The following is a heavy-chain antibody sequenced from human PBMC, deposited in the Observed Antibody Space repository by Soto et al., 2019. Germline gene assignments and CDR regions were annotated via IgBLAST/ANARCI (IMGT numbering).Heavy chain of an antibody. V-gene: IGHV1-69*02. CDR3: ARPRADSGSYFWVDP. D-gene: IGHD3-10*01. J-gene: IGHJ5*02. Sequence: QVQLVQSGAEVKKPGTSVKVSCKASGGTLRSYPISWVRQAPGQGLEWMGRIIPVLGLQNYAEKFQGRLTITADKTTPTAYMGLSSLRAEDTAVYYCARPRADSGSYFWVDPWGQGTLVTVSS. CDR2: IIPVLGLQ. CDR1: GGTLRSYP.